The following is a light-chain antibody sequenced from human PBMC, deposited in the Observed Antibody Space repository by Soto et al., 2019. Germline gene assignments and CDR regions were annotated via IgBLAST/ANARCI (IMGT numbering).Light chain of an antibody. J-gene: IGLJ1*01. CDR2: NVS. V-gene: IGLV2-14*01. CDR3: TSSTSGSLYV. CDR1: SSDVGGYNY. Sequence: QSVLTQAASVSGSPGQSITISCTGTSSDVGGYNYVPWYQQFPGKVPKLLIYNVSNRPSGVSNRFSGSKSGNTASLTISGLQAEDEADYFCTSSTSGSLYVFGTGTKGTVL.